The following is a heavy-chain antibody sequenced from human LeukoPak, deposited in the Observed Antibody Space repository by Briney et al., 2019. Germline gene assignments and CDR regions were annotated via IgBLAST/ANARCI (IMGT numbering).Heavy chain of an antibody. Sequence: GESLKISCKDLGHSFTTSWIAWVRQMPGKGLEWMGIIYPGDSDTRYSPSFQGQVTISADKSINTAYLQWSSLKASDTATYSCARLVARGSHYDYWGQGTLVTVSS. J-gene: IGHJ4*02. CDR1: GHSFTTSW. CDR2: IYPGDSDT. CDR3: ARLVARGSHYDY. D-gene: IGHD1-26*01. V-gene: IGHV5-51*01.